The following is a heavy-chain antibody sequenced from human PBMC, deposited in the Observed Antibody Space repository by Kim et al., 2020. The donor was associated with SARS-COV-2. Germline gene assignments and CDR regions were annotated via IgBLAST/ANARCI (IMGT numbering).Heavy chain of an antibody. V-gene: IGHV1-3*01. CDR1: GYTFTSYA. J-gene: IGHJ5*02. D-gene: IGHD3-22*01. CDR2: INAGNGNT. Sequence: ASVKVSCKASGYTFTSYAMHWVRQAPGQRLEWMGWINAGNGNTKYSQKFQGRVTITRDTSASTAYMELSSLRSEDTAVYYCARDEYYYDSSGPRGWFDPWGQGTLVTVSS. CDR3: ARDEYYYDSSGPRGWFDP.